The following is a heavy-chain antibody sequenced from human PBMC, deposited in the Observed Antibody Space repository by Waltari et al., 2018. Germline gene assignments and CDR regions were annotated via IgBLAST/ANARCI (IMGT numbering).Heavy chain of an antibody. CDR3: AREAQGTRLGANVYCGGDCPSGFDY. V-gene: IGHV4-34*01. D-gene: IGHD2-21*01. CDR1: GGSFSGYY. CDR2: INHSGST. Sequence: QVQLQQWGAGLLKPSETLSLTCAVYGGSFSGYYWSWIRQPPGKGLEWIGEINHSGSTNYNPSLKSRVTISVDTSKNQFSLKLSSVTAADTAVYYCAREAQGTRLGANVYCGGDCPSGFDYWGQGTLVTVSS. J-gene: IGHJ4*02.